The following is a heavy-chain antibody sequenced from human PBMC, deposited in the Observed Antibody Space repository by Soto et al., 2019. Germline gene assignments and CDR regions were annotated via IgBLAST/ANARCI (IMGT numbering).Heavy chain of an antibody. CDR1: GFTFDDYA. D-gene: IGHD6-13*01. CDR3: AKDGDSSSWNSNWFDP. CDR2: ISWNSGSI. Sequence: EVQLVESGGGLVQSGRSLRLSCAASGFTFDDYAMHWVRQAPGKGLGWVSGISWNSGSIGYADSVKGRFTSSRDNAKNSLYLQMNSLRAEDTALYYCAKDGDSSSWNSNWFDPWGQGTLVTVSS. V-gene: IGHV3-9*01. J-gene: IGHJ5*02.